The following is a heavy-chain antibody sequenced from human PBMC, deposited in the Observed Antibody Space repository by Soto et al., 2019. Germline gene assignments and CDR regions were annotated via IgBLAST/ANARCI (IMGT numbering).Heavy chain of an antibody. CDR2: ISHSGST. V-gene: IGHV4-34*01. Sequence: SETLSLTCAVYGGSFSGYYWSWIRQPPGKGLEWIGEISHSGSTNYNPSLKSRVTISVDTSKNQFSLKLSSVTAEDTAVYYCARVSRITIFGVVITAVYGMDVWGQGTTVTVSS. CDR3: ARVSRITIFGVVITAVYGMDV. CDR1: GGSFSGYY. J-gene: IGHJ6*02. D-gene: IGHD3-3*01.